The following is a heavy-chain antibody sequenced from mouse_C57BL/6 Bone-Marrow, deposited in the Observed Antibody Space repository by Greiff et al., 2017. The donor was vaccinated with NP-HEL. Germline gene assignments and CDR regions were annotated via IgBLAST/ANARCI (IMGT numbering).Heavy chain of an antibody. V-gene: IGHV1-53*01. D-gene: IGHD3-2*02. Sequence: QVQLQQPGTELVKPGASVKLSCKASGYTFTSYWMHWLKQRPGQGLEWIGNINPNNGGTNDNEKFKTKATLTVDKSSSTAYMQLSSLTSEDSAGYHCARYSGYAFDYWGQGTTLTVSS. CDR1: GYTFTSYW. J-gene: IGHJ2*01. CDR3: ARYSGYAFDY. CDR2: INPNNGGT.